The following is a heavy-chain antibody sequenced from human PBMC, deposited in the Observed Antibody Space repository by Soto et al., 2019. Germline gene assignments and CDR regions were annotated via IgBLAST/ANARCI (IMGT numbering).Heavy chain of an antibody. J-gene: IGHJ4*02. D-gene: IGHD2-2*01. V-gene: IGHV3-23*01. CDR3: AKGDIVVVPAAILDY. CDR1: XFTFSSXA. Sequence: GESLKISCAASXFTFSSXAMXXVRQAPGKGLEWVSAFRGCGGSTYYAASVKGRFTISRDNSKNTLYLQMNSLRAEDTAVYYCAKGDIVVVPAAILDYWGQGTLVTVSS. CDR2: FRGCGGST.